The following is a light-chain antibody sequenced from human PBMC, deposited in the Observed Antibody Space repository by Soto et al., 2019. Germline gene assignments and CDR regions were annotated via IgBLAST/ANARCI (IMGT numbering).Light chain of an antibody. CDR1: QGLTAD. CDR2: TAC. J-gene: IGKJ4*02. V-gene: IGKV1-6*01. CDR3: LQEYNYPLT. Sequence: ASQMGQCPAPLSASVGGRGTITCRASQGLTADLGWYQVKPGKAPRRLIYTACNLKGDVPSSFSGSGSGTVFTLTMSSQQPENFADDFCLQEYNYPLTVGGGTKVEIK.